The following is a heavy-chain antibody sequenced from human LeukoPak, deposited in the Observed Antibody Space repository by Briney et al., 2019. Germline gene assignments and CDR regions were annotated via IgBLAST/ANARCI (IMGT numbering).Heavy chain of an antibody. V-gene: IGHV1-18*04. J-gene: IGHJ3*02. CDR3: ARDSEGYYDSSGYLVDAFDI. D-gene: IGHD3-22*01. CDR2: ISAYNGNT. Sequence: GASVKVSCKASGYTFTGYYMHWVRQAPGQGLEWMGWISAYNGNTNYAQKLQGRVTMTTDTSTSTAYMELRSLRSDDTAVYYCARDSEGYYDSSGYLVDAFDIWGQGTMVTVSS. CDR1: GYTFTGYY.